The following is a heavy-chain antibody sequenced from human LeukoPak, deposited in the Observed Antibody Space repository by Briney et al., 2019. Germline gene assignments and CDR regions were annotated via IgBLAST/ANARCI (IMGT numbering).Heavy chain of an antibody. CDR2: IYYSGSI. CDR3: ARAIAAAGWFDP. J-gene: IGHJ5*02. D-gene: IGHD6-13*01. CDR1: GGSISSYY. V-gene: IGHV4-59*01. Sequence: SETLSLTCTVSGGSISSYYWSWIRQPPGKGLEWIGYIYYSGSINYNPSLKSRVTVSVDTSKNQFSLKLSSVTAADTAVYYCARAIAAAGWFDPWGQGTLVTVS.